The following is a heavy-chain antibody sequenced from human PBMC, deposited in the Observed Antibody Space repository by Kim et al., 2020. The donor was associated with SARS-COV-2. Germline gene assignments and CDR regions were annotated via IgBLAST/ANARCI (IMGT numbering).Heavy chain of an antibody. CDR1: GFTFSNYV. CDR2: INGGGNT. D-gene: IGHD2-15*01. Sequence: GGSLRLSCTASGFTFSNYVMTWVRQTPGKGLECVSGINGGGNTYYAESGRGRCTISRDNAKKTLYLQMNSLRAEDTAVYYCAKYCNAGSCYYYYGMDV. CDR3: AKYCNAGSCYYYYGMDV. J-gene: IGHJ6*01. V-gene: IGHV3-23*01.